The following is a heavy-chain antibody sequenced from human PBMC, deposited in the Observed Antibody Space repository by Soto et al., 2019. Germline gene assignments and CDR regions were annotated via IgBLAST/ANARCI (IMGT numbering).Heavy chain of an antibody. V-gene: IGHV1-69*02. CDR2: IIPILGIA. CDR3: ASVYGDYSY. CDR1: GGTFSSYT. D-gene: IGHD4-17*01. J-gene: IGHJ4*02. Sequence: QVQLVQSGAEVKKPGSSVKVSCKASGGTFSSYTISWVRQAPGQGLDWMGRIIPILGIANYAQKFQGRVTITADKSTSTAYMELSSLRSEDTAVYYCASVYGDYSYWGQGTLVTVSS.